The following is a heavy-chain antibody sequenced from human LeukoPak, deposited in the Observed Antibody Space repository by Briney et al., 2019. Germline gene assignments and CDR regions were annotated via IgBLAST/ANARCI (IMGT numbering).Heavy chain of an antibody. J-gene: IGHJ5*02. D-gene: IGHD1-26*01. V-gene: IGHV1-69*13. CDR2: IIPIFGTA. CDR1: GYTFTSYG. CDR3: ARGELNWFDP. Sequence: ASVKVSCKASGYTFTSYGISWVRQAPGQGLEWMGGIIPIFGTANYAQKFQGRVTITADESTSTAYLELSSLRSEDTAVYYCARGELNWFDPWGQGTLVTVSS.